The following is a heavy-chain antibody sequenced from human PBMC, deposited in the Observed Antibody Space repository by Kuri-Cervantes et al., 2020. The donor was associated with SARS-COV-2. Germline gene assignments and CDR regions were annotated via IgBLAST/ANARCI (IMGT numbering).Heavy chain of an antibody. CDR2: INPNSGGT. D-gene: IGHD4-23*01. V-gene: IGHV1-2*02. J-gene: IGHJ4*02. CDR1: GYTFTGYY. Sequence: ASVKVSCKASGYTFTGYYMHWVRQAPGQGLEWMGWINPNSGGTNYAQKFQGRVTMTRDTSTSTVYMELSSLRSEDTAVYYCARGPLLRGGNPYCFEYWGQGSQVTVSS. CDR3: ARGPLLRGGNPYCFEY.